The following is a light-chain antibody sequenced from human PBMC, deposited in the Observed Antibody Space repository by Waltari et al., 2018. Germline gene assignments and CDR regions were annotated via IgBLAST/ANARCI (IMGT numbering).Light chain of an antibody. J-gene: IGKJ1*01. CDR3: QQFDSLPWT. V-gene: IGKV1-5*03. CDR2: KAS. CDR1: QAINDY. Sequence: DIQMTQSPSTLSAAVGDGVTMTCRARQAINDYLGWYQQKPGKAPKLLLYKASSLESGVPSRFSGSGSGTEFTLTISSLQPDDFATYFCQQFDSLPWTFGQGTKVEIK.